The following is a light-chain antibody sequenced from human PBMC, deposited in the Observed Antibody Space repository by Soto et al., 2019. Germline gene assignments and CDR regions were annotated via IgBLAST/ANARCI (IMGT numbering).Light chain of an antibody. J-gene: IGKJ3*01. Sequence: DIQMTQSPSAMSASVGDRVTITCRASQGISNYLAWFQQIPGRVPRRLIYGASTLQSGVPSRFSGSGSGTEVTLTISSLQPEDFATYYCLQYNGYPFTFGPGTKVDIK. CDR1: QGISNY. CDR3: LQYNGYPFT. V-gene: IGKV1-17*03. CDR2: GAS.